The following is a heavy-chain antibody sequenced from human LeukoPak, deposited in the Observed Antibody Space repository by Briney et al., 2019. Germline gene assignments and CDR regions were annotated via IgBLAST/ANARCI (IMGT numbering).Heavy chain of an antibody. CDR3: ARHRRDGYNQPIDY. CDR2: VIPIFGTA. CDR1: GGTFSSYA. D-gene: IGHD5-24*01. V-gene: IGHV1-69*13. J-gene: IGHJ4*02. Sequence: GASVKVSCKASGGTFSSYAISWVRQAPGQGLEWMGGVIPIFGTANYAQKFQGRVTITADESTSTAYMELSSLRSEDTAVYYCARHRRDGYNQPIDYWGQGTLVTVSS.